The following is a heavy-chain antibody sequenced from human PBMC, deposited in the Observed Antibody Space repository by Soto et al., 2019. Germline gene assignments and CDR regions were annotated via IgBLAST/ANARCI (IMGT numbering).Heavy chain of an antibody. CDR2: IIPILGIA. J-gene: IGHJ6*02. CDR1: GGTFSIYT. CDR3: ARDAYGSGSYPPLDV. D-gene: IGHD3-10*01. Sequence: QVQLVQSGAEVKKPGSSVKVSCKASGGTFSIYTISWVRQAPGQGLEWMGRIIPILGIANYAQKFQGRVTITADKSTSTAYMELSSLRSEDTAVYYCARDAYGSGSYPPLDVWGQGTTVTVSS. V-gene: IGHV1-69*08.